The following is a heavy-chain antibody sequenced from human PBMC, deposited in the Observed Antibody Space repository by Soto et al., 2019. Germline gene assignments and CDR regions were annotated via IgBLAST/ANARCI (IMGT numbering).Heavy chain of an antibody. CDR1: GFTVSSYG. V-gene: IGHV3-23*01. J-gene: IGHJ3*02. CDR3: ARDGPIDAFDI. Sequence: GGSLRLSCAVSGFTVSSYGMTWVRQAPGKGLEWVSTIRGFGGDKYYADSVKGRFTISRDNSKNTLYLQMNSLRAEDTAVYYCARDGPIDAFDIWGQGTMVTVSS. CDR2: IRGFGGDK.